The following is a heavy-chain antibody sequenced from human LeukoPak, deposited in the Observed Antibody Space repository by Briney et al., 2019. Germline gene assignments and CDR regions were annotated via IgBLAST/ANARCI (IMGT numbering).Heavy chain of an antibody. CDR1: GASISKYY. Sequence: SETLSLTCIVSGASISKYYWSWIRQPAGKGPEWIGRIYNGGSTNYNSSLRSRITMSLDTSKNQFSLKLTSVTAADTAVYYCARFGGSGDTRGYFDNWGQGTLVTVSS. D-gene: IGHD2-15*01. V-gene: IGHV4-4*07. J-gene: IGHJ4*02. CDR2: IYNGGST. CDR3: ARFGGSGDTRGYFDN.